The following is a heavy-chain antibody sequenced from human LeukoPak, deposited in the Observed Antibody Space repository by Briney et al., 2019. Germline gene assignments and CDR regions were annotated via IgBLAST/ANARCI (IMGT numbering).Heavy chain of an antibody. CDR1: GFSFGNYG. V-gene: IGHV3-23*01. CDR2: ISVSGGGP. D-gene: IGHD2-15*01. CDR3: AKKGCSGDSCVKYFDY. J-gene: IGHJ4*02. Sequence: GGSLRLSCVTSGFSFGNYGVIWVRQAPGKGLEWVSRISVSGGGPHYADSVEGRFTISRDNSKNTLYLQMNSLRAEDTAVYYCAKKGCSGDSCVKYFDYWGQGTLVTVSS.